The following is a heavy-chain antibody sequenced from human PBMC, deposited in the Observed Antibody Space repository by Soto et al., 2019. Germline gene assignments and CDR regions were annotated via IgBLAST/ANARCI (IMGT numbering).Heavy chain of an antibody. J-gene: IGHJ4*02. CDR3: AKGSSSWPYYYDY. Sequence: EVQLLESGGGLVQPGGSLRLSCAASGFTFSSYAMTWVRQAPGKGLEWVSSFSGSDGNTYYADSVKGRFTISRDNSKNTLYLQMNSLRAEDTAVYYCAKGSSSWPYYYDYWGQGTLVTVSS. D-gene: IGHD6-13*01. CDR2: FSGSDGNT. CDR1: GFTFSSYA. V-gene: IGHV3-23*01.